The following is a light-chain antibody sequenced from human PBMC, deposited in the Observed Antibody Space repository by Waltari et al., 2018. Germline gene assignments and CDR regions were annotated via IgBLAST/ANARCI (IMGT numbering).Light chain of an antibody. CDR1: SSDVGGFNY. J-gene: IGLJ3*02. Sequence: QSALTQPASVSGSPGQSITISCSGTSSDVGGFNYVSWYQQHPGKVPKLMIYEVSNRPAGVSNCFSGSKSGNTASLTISGLQAGDEADYYGSSHTSAGTVFGGGTKLTVL. V-gene: IGLV2-14*01. CDR3: SSHTSAGTV. CDR2: EVS.